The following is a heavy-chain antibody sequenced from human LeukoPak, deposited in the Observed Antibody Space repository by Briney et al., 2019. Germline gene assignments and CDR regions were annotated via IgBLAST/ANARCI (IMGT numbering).Heavy chain of an antibody. CDR1: GFTFSSYG. V-gene: IGHV3-30*02. J-gene: IGHJ4*02. CDR2: IRYDGSNK. D-gene: IGHD4-11*01. CDR3: ARGRDYSNRDLDY. Sequence: GGSLRLSCAASGFTFSSYGMHWVRQAPGKGLEWVAFIRYDGSNKYYADSVKGRFTISRDNSKNTLYLQMNSLRAEDTSVYYCARGRDYSNRDLDYWGQGTLVTVSS.